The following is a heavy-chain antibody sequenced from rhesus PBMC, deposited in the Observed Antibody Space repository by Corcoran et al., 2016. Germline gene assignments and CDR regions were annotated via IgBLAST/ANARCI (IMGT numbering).Heavy chain of an antibody. D-gene: IGHD1-44*02. CDR2: INGGSGST. CDR3: VRYSGSYAAGDF. V-gene: IGHV4-147*01. CDR1: GASIRSHY. Sequence: QVQLQESGPGLGKPSETLPLTCAVSGASIRSHYWSGIRQPPGKGLEWIGFINGGSGSTRNKYSRKGRVTISTDTSKTQLSLRLSAVTAADTAVYYCVRYSGSYAAGDFWGKGVLVTVSS. J-gene: IGHJ4*01.